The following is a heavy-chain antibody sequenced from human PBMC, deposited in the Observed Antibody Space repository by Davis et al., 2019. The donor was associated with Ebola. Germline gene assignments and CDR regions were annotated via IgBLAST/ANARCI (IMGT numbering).Heavy chain of an antibody. CDR2: INHSGST. D-gene: IGHD5-18*01. J-gene: IGHJ6*02. V-gene: IGHV4-34*01. CDR3: ARFAVRYSYGYSDYYYGMDV. CDR1: GGSFSGYY. Sequence: MPSETLSLTCAVYGGSFSGYYWSWIRQPPGKGLEWIGEINHSGSTHYNPSLKSRVTISVDTSKNQFSLKLSSVTAADTAVYYCARFAVRYSYGYSDYYYGMDVWGQGTTVTVSS.